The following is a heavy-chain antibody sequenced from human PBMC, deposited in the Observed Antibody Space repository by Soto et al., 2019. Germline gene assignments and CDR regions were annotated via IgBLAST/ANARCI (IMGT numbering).Heavy chain of an antibody. Sequence: EGQLLASGGGLVQPGGSLRLSCAASGFTFSNQEMTWVRQAPGKGLEWVSGITRSGGSTYYADSVKGRVTISRDNSHDTVYLQMNSLRAEDTARYFCACGAGSSRATYWGRLDYWGQEILVTVSS. J-gene: IGHJ4*02. V-gene: IGHV3-23*01. D-gene: IGHD1-26*01. CDR1: GFTFSNQE. CDR3: ACGAGSSRATYWGRLDY. CDR2: ITRSGGST.